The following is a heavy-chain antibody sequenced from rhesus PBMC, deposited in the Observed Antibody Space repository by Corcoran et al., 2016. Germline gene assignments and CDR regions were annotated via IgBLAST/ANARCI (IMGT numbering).Heavy chain of an antibody. Sequence: QVQLQESGPGLVKPSETLSLTCAVSGYSISSGYYWGWIRQPPGKGLEYIGYISGTRGNTYYHPSLNRRVTISQDTSKNQVSLKLSAVTAADTAVYYCARQSQHNSVDVWGRGVLVTVSS. D-gene: IGHD1-20*01. V-gene: IGHV4-99*01. J-gene: IGHJ5-2*02. CDR2: ISGTRGNT. CDR1: GYSISSGYY. CDR3: ARQSQHNSVDV.